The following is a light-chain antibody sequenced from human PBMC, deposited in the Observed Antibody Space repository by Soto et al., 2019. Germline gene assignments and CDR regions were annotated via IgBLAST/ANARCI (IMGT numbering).Light chain of an antibody. V-gene: IGLV2-14*01. Sequence: QSALTQPASVSGSPGQSITISCTGTSSDVGYFTYVSWYLQHPGKAPKLIIHDVSNRPSGVSNRFSGSKSDNTASLTISGLQAEDEADYYCSSYTSSSPVVFGGGTKLTVL. CDR2: DVS. CDR1: SSDVGYFTY. J-gene: IGLJ2*01. CDR3: SSYTSSSPVV.